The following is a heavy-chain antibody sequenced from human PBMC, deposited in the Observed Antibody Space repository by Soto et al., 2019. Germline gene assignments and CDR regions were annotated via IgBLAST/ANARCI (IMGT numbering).Heavy chain of an antibody. CDR2: IYYSGST. CDR3: ARQAKYYDFWSGYYGLWFDP. J-gene: IGHJ5*02. V-gene: IGHV4-30-4*01. CDR1: GGSISSGDYY. Sequence: SETLSLTCTVSGGSISSGDYYWSWIRQPPGKGLEWIGYIYYSGSTYYNPSLKSRVTISVDTSKNQFSLKLSSVTAADTAVYYCARQAKYYDFWSGYYGLWFDPWGQGTLVTVSS. D-gene: IGHD3-3*01.